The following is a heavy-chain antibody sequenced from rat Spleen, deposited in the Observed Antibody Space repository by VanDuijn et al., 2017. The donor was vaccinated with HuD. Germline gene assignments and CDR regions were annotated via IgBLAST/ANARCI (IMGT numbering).Heavy chain of an antibody. V-gene: IGHV5S13*01. Sequence: EVQLVESGGGLVQPGRSLKLPCAASGFTFSNYGMAWVRQAPTKGLEWVASITNSGGSTYYRDSVKGRFTISRDNAQNTLYLQMNSLRSEDTATYYCTRGGSSFDYWGQGVMVTVSS. CDR1: GFTFSNYG. CDR3: TRGGSSFDY. J-gene: IGHJ2*01. CDR2: ITNSGGST. D-gene: IGHD3-2*01.